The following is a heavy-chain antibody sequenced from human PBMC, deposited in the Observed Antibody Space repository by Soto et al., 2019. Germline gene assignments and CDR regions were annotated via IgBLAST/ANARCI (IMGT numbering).Heavy chain of an antibody. Sequence: QVQLQQWGAGLLKPSETLSLTCAVYGGSFSGYYWSWIRQPPGKGLEWIGEINHSGSTNYNPSLRSRVTISVDPSKNQFSLKLSSVTAADTAVYYCARAIPSYCSGGSCYNYWGQGTLVTVSS. V-gene: IGHV4-34*01. CDR2: INHSGST. CDR3: ARAIPSYCSGGSCYNY. D-gene: IGHD2-15*01. J-gene: IGHJ4*02. CDR1: GGSFSGYY.